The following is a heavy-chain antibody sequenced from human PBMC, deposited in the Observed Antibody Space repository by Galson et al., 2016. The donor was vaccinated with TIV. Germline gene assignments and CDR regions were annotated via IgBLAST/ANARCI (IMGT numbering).Heavy chain of an antibody. D-gene: IGHD5-18*01. Sequence: SVKVSCKASGGTFSTYVFNWVRLAPGQGLEWMGGIIPLFGTINYAQKFQGRVTITADESSTTVYMELNSLRSGDTAAYYCASDRNTALDTYHQYYGMDVWGQGTTVTVSS. J-gene: IGHJ6*02. CDR1: GGTFSTYV. CDR2: IIPLFGTI. V-gene: IGHV1-69*13. CDR3: ASDRNTALDTYHQYYGMDV.